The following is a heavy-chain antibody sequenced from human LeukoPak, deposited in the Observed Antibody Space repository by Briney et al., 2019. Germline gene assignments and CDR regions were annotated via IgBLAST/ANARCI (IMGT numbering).Heavy chain of an antibody. CDR1: GYTFTGYY. V-gene: IGHV1-2*02. J-gene: IGHJ6*03. Sequence: ASVKLSCKASGYTFTGYYMHWVRQAPGQGLEWMGWINPNSGGTNYAQKFQGRVTMTRDTSISTAYMQMSRLRSDDTAVYYCARHRGIDLYGSGRYYRHYYYYMDVGGKGTTVTVSS. CDR2: INPNSGGT. CDR3: ARHRGIDLYGSGRYYRHYYYYMDV. D-gene: IGHD3-10*01.